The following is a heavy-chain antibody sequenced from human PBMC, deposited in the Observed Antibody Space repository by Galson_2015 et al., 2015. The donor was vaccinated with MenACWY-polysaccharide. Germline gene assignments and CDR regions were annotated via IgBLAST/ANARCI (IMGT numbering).Heavy chain of an antibody. V-gene: IGHV3-20*01. J-gene: IGHJ6*02. CDR3: ARDSSSSYGMDV. D-gene: IGHD6-6*01. CDR2: INWNGGST. Sequence: SLRLSCAASGFTFDDYGMSWVRHAPGKGLEWVSGINWNGGSTGYADSVKGRFSISRDNAKNSLYLQMNSLRAEDTALYHCARDSSSSYGMDVWGQGTTVTVSS. CDR1: GFTFDDYG.